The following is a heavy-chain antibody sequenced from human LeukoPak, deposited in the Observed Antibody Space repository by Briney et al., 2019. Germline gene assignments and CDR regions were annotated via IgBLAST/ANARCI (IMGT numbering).Heavy chain of an antibody. D-gene: IGHD3-9*01. J-gene: IGHJ6*02. CDR2: ISSSSSYI. CDR1: GFTFSSYS. CDR3: TPGYRPYYYYGMDV. Sequence: GGSLRLSCAASGFTFSSYSMNWVRQAPGKGLEWVSSISSSSSYIYYADSVKGRFTISRDNAKNSLYLQMNSLRAEDTAVYYCTPGYRPYYYYGMDVWGQGTTVTVSS. V-gene: IGHV3-21*01.